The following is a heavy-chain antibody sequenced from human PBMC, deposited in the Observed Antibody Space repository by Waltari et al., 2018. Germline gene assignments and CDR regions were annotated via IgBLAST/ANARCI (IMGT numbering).Heavy chain of an antibody. CDR2: LDPEDGKT. Sequence: QVYLVQSGTEVKKPGASVKVSCKISGYTLPELSRHWVRQAPGKGLEWIGDLDPEDGKTTYAQKFQGRVTLTEDTSTDTAYMDLSSLRSDDTAVYYCATGRWERPFESWGQGTVVTVSS. CDR1: GYTLPELS. J-gene: IGHJ4*02. CDR3: ATGRWERPFES. D-gene: IGHD1-26*01. V-gene: IGHV1-24*01.